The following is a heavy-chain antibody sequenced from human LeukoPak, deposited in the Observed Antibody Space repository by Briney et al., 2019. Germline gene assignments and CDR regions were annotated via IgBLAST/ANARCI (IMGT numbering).Heavy chain of an antibody. CDR2: ISSSGST. CDR3: ARHPFATPFDH. J-gene: IGHJ4*02. D-gene: IGHD2-15*01. CDR1: GGSISGYY. V-gene: IGHV4-59*08. Sequence: KSSETLSLTCTVSGGSISGYYWNWIRQPPGKGLEWIAYISSSGSTNSNPSLKSRVTISVDTSKNQFSLNLNSVTAADTAVYYCARHPFATPFDHWGQGTLVTVSS.